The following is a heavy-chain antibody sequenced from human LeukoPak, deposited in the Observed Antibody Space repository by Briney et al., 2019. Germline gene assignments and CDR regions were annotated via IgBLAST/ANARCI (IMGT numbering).Heavy chain of an antibody. CDR3: GSLATPGLYFDY. Sequence: SQTLSHTCTVSGVSIRSDIYYWSWIRQHPGKGLEWIGYIQHSGSTFYNPSLKSRITISVDTSKYQFSLRLRSVTAADTAVYYCGSLATPGLYFDYWGLGTLVTVSS. D-gene: IGHD6-6*01. CDR1: GVSIRSDIYY. CDR2: IQHSGST. V-gene: IGHV4-31*03. J-gene: IGHJ4*02.